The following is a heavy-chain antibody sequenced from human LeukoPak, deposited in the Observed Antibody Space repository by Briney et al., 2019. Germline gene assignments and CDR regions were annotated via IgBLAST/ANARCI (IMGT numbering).Heavy chain of an antibody. CDR3: AGSYGSGLFEDY. D-gene: IGHD3-10*01. J-gene: IGHJ4*02. V-gene: IGHV4-31*03. CDR1: GGSISSGGYY. CDR2: IYYSGST. Sequence: PSETLSLTCTVSGGSISSGGYYWSWIRQHPGKGLEWIGYIYYSGSTYYNPSLKSRVTISVDTSKNQFSLKLSSVTAADTAVYYCAGSYGSGLFEDYWGQGTLVTVSS.